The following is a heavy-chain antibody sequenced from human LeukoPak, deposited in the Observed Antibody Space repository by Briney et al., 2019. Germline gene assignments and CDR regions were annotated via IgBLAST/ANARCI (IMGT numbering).Heavy chain of an antibody. CDR2: FSPDGI. CDR1: GFTFSTFA. Sequence: PRGSLRLSCAASGFTFSTFAMTWVRPAPGKGLEGVSTFSPDGIHYADSVKGRFAISRDDSMSTLFLQMNSLRAEDTAIYYCAKDYARGGCSLAHCNPIDSWGQGTLVTVSS. D-gene: IGHD2-15*01. CDR3: AKDYARGGCSLAHCNPIDS. V-gene: IGHV3-23*01. J-gene: IGHJ4*02.